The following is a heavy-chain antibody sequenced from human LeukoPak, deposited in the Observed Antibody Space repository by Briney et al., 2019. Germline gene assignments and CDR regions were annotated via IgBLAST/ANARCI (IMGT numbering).Heavy chain of an antibody. CDR3: AKMHCSTTSCPYHMDV. CDR1: GLTVSSNY. D-gene: IGHD2-2*01. V-gene: IGHV3-53*01. Sequence: PGGSLRLSCAASGLTVSSNYMSWVRQAPGKGLEWVSVIYAGGTTYYADSVKGRFTISRDKDTLYLQMNSLRVEDTAVYYCAKMHCSTTSCPYHMDVWGNGTTVTVSS. J-gene: IGHJ6*03. CDR2: IYAGGTT.